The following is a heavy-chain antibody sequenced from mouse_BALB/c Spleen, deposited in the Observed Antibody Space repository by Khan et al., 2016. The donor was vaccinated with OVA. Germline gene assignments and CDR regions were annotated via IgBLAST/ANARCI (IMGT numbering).Heavy chain of an antibody. J-gene: IGHJ4*01. V-gene: IGHV2-6-5*01. Sequence: VQLLETGPGLVAPSQNLSITCTVSGFSLNDYGVSWIRQPPGKGLEWLGVIWGGGSTYYNSALKSRLSITKDNSKSQVFLKMSSLQSDDTAIFYCAKGVWSYYYTLDYWGQGTSVTVSS. CDR3: AKGVWSYYYTLDY. CDR2: IWGGGST. CDR1: GFSLNDYG.